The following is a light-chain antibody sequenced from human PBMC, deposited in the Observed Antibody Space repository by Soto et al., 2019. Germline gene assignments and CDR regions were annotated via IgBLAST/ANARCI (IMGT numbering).Light chain of an antibody. CDR3: QQYGSSIT. CDR1: QSVSSN. J-gene: IGKJ4*01. CDR2: GAS. Sequence: EIVMTQSPATLSVSPGERATLSCRASQSVSSNLAWYQQKPGQAPRLLIYGASTRATGIPARFSGSGSWADFTLTISRLEPEDFAVYYCQQYGSSITFGGGTKVEIK. V-gene: IGKV3-15*01.